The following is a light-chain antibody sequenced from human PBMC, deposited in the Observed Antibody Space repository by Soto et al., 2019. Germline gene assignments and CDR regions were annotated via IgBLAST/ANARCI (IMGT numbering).Light chain of an antibody. V-gene: IGKV3-20*01. CDR3: QQYGGSPIT. CDR1: QSVSRR. CDR2: GAS. Sequence: EIVLTQSPGTLSLSPGERATLSCRASQSVSRRLAWYQQRPGQSPRLLISGASMRASGVPVRFIGSGSGTDFTLTITRLEPEDFAVYYCQQYGGSPITFGQGTRLEIK. J-gene: IGKJ5*01.